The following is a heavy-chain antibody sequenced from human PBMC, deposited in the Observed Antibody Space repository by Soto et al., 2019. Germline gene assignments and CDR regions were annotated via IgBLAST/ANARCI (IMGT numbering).Heavy chain of an antibody. CDR3: TRDNDSSGYYYSRHYYYGMDV. D-gene: IGHD3-22*01. CDR1: GFTFGDYA. J-gene: IGHJ6*02. CDR2: IRSKAYGGTT. Sequence: GGSLRLSCTASGFTFGDYAMSWVRQAPGKGLEWVGFIRSKAYGGTTEYAASVKGRFTISRGDSKSIAYLQMNSLKTEDTAVYYCTRDNDSSGYYYSRHYYYGMDVWGQGTTVTVSS. V-gene: IGHV3-49*04.